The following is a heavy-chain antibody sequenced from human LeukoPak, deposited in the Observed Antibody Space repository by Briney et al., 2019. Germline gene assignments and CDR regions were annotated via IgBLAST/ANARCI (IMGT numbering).Heavy chain of an antibody. CDR2: IYYSGST. D-gene: IGHD3-22*01. Sequence: PSETLSLTCTVSGGSISSYYWGWIRQPPGKGLEWIGSIYYSGSTYYNPSLKSRVTISVDTSKNQFALKLSSVTAADTAVYYCAPLCYSSGRNCVCWGRGTLVTVSS. J-gene: IGHJ4*02. CDR3: APLCYSSGRNCVC. CDR1: GGSISSYY. V-gene: IGHV4-39*01.